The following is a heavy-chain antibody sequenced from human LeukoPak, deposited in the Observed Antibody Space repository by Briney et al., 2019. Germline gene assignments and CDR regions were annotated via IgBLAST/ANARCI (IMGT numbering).Heavy chain of an antibody. CDR2: IYYSGST. CDR3: ARDHSSGWYSLNYYYYGMDV. V-gene: IGHV4-59*01. Sequence: PSETLSLTCTVSGGSISSYYWSWIRQPPGKGLEWIGYIYYSGSTNYNPSLKSRVTISVDTSKNQFSLKLSSVTAADTAVYYCARDHSSGWYSLNYYYYGMDVWGQGTMVTVSS. D-gene: IGHD6-19*01. J-gene: IGHJ6*02. CDR1: GGSISSYY.